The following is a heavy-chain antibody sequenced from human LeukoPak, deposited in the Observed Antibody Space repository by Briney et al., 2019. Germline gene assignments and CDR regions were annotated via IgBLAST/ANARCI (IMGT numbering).Heavy chain of an antibody. D-gene: IGHD2-15*01. CDR3: ARGYCSGGSCYSWFDP. CDR1: GYTFTSYY. Sequence: ASVKVSCKASGYTFTSYYMHWVRQAPGQGLEWMGIINPSGGSTSYAQKFQGRVTMTGDTSTSTVYMELSSLRSEDTAVYYCARGYCSGGSCYSWFDPWGQGTLVAVS. V-gene: IGHV1-46*01. J-gene: IGHJ5*02. CDR2: INPSGGST.